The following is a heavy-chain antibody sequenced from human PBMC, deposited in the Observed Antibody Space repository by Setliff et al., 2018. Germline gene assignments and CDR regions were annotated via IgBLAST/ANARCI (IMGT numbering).Heavy chain of an antibody. CDR1: GYTFTSYG. CDR3: ARDKVFVGATNVWWRPSFDY. CDR2: ISTSNGNT. Sequence: ASVKVSCKASGYTFTSYGISWVRQAPGQGLEWMGWISTSNGNTDYAQNLQGRVTVTADTSTSTAYMELRSLRSDDTAMYYCARDKVFVGATNVWWRPSFDYWGQGTLVTVSS. V-gene: IGHV1-18*01. J-gene: IGHJ4*02. D-gene: IGHD1-26*01.